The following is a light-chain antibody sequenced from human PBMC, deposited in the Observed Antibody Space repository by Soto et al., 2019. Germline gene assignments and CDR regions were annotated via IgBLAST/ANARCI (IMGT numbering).Light chain of an antibody. CDR1: QSVGSY. J-gene: IGKJ4*01. CDR2: DAS. V-gene: IGKV3-11*01. Sequence: EIVLTQSPATLSLSPGERATLSCRASQSVGSYLAWYQQKPGQAPRLLIYDASNRATSIPARFSGSGSGTDFTLTISSLEPEDLAVYYCQQRSNWPPVTFGGGTKVEIK. CDR3: QQRSNWPPVT.